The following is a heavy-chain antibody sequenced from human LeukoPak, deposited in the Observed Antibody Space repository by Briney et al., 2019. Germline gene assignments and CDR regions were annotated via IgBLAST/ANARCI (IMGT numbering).Heavy chain of an antibody. CDR2: FTSSSSYT. D-gene: IGHD2-21*02. CDR3: ARVGVVVTAIDFYFDY. V-gene: IGHV3-11*06. CDR1: EFTSSDYN. Sequence: GGSLRPSCAASEFTSSDYNMSGIRKAPGKDLRWVSFFTSSSSYTNYADSVKGRFTISRDNAKNSLYLQMNSLSAEDTAVYYCARVGVVVTAIDFYFDYWGQGTLVTVSS. J-gene: IGHJ4*02.